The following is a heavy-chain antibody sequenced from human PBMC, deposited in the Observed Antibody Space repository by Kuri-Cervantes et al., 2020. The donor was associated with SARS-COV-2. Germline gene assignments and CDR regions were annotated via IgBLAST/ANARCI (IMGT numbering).Heavy chain of an antibody. V-gene: IGHV1-2*02. Sequence: ASVKVSCKASGYTFTGYYMHWVRQAPGQGLEWIGWINPNRGGTNYAQKVQGRVTMTRDMSIIPDYMDLSRLISDAMAVYYCARRVFITNPPSYYYYMDVLGKGTTVTVSS. CDR1: GYTFTGYY. D-gene: IGHD3-3*01. CDR2: INPNRGGT. CDR3: ARRVFITNPPSYYYYMDV. J-gene: IGHJ6*03.